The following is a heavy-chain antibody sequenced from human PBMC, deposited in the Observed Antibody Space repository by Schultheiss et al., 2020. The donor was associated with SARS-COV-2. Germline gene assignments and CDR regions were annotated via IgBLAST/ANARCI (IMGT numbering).Heavy chain of an antibody. CDR3: ARGQPPWYNWNYPSPPDY. CDR1: GGSFSGYY. J-gene: IGHJ4*02. CDR2: VYYSGST. V-gene: IGHV4-34*01. D-gene: IGHD1-7*01. Sequence: SETLSLTCAVYGGSFSGYYWSWIRQPPGKGLEWIGSVYYSGSTYYNPSLKSRVTISVDTSKNQFSLKLSSVTAADTAVYYCARGQPPWYNWNYPSPPDYWGQGTLVTVSS.